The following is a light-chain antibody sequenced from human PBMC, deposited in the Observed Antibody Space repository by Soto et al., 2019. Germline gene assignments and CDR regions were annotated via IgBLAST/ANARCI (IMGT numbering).Light chain of an antibody. Sequence: QSVLTQPPSVSGAPGQRITISCTGTSSNVGAGYDVHWYQHLPGRAPRLLVYGYKNRASGIPDRFSVSRSGTLDSLAITGLQAEDEAEYFCQSFDISLRGFVFGGGTKLTVL. CDR2: GYK. CDR1: SSNVGAGYD. J-gene: IGLJ2*01. CDR3: QSFDISLRGFV. V-gene: IGLV1-40*02.